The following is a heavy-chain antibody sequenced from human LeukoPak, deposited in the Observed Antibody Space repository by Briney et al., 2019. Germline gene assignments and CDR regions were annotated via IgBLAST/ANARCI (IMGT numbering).Heavy chain of an antibody. Sequence: SSETLSLTCAVYGLSFSGYYWSWIRQPPGKGLEWIGEINHSGSTNYNPSLKSRVTISVDTSKNQFSLKLNSVTAADTAVYYCARTSYCSSGSCYSGYYFDYWGQGTLVTVSS. V-gene: IGHV4-34*01. CDR2: INHSGST. J-gene: IGHJ4*02. CDR1: GLSFSGYY. CDR3: ARTSYCSSGSCYSGYYFDY. D-gene: IGHD2-15*01.